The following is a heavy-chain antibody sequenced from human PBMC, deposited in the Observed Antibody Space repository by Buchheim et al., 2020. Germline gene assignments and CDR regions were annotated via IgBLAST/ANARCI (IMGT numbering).Heavy chain of an antibody. Sequence: QLQLQESGPGLVKPSETLSLTCTVSGGSISSSSYYWGWIRQPPGKGLEWIGSIYYSGSTYYNSSLKSRVTISVDTSKNQFFLKLSSVTAADTAVYYCARLRILGGITMILVVPLGDFDYWGQGTL. J-gene: IGHJ4*02. V-gene: IGHV4-39*01. CDR3: ARLRILGGITMILVVPLGDFDY. D-gene: IGHD3-22*01. CDR2: IYYSGST. CDR1: GGSISSSSYY.